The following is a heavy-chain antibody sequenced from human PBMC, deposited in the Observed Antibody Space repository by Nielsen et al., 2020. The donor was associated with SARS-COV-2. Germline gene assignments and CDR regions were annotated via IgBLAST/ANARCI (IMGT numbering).Heavy chain of an antibody. CDR3: TTSGVPAAKGLDAFDI. CDR1: GFTFSSYA. CDR2: ISGSGGST. V-gene: IGHV3-23*01. D-gene: IGHD2-2*01. J-gene: IGHJ3*02. Sequence: GGSLRLSCAASGFTFSSYAMSWVRQAPGKGLEWVSAISGSGGSTYYADSVKGRFTISRDNSKNTLYLQMNSLRAEDTAVYYCTTSGVPAAKGLDAFDIWGQGTMVTVSS.